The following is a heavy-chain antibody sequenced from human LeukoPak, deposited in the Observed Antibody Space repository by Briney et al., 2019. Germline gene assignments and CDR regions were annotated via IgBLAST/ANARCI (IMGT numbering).Heavy chain of an antibody. J-gene: IGHJ3*02. CDR3: ARDKLIFSYQMPSGAFDI. V-gene: IGHV3-7*01. CDR2: IKQEGSEK. D-gene: IGHD2-2*01. CDR1: GFTLSSYW. Sequence: GGSLRLSCAASGFTLSSYWMSWVGQAPGKGVEGVANIKQEGSEKYYVDSVKGRFTICRDNAKNSLYLQMNSLRAEDTDVYYRARDKLIFSYQMPSGAFDIWGQGKMVTVSS.